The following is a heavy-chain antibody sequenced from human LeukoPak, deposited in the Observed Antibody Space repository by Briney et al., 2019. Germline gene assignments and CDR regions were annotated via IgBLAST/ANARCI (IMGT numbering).Heavy chain of an antibody. D-gene: IGHD3-22*01. J-gene: IGHJ4*02. CDR3: ARAGGGYYDSSGYSDY. CDR1: GYTFTSYY. V-gene: IGHV1-2*02. CDR2: INPNSGGT. Sequence: EASVKVSCKASGYTFTSYYMHWVRQAPGQGLEWMGWINPNSGGTNYAQKFQGRVTMTRDTSISTAYMELSRLRSDDTAVYYCARAGGGYYDSSGYSDYWGQGTLVTVSS.